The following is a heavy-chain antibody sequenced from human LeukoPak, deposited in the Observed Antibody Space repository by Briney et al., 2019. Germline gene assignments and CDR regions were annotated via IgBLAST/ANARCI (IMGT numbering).Heavy chain of an antibody. CDR2: ISGSGGST. CDR3: AKEKWLRSEGLDY. J-gene: IGHJ4*02. Sequence: GGSLRLSCAVSGITLSNYGMSWVRQAPGKGLEWVAGISGSGGSTNYADSVKGRFTISRDNSKNTLYLQMNSLRAEDTAVYYCAKEKWLRSEGLDYWGQGTLVTVSS. D-gene: IGHD5-12*01. V-gene: IGHV3-23*01. CDR1: GITLSNYG.